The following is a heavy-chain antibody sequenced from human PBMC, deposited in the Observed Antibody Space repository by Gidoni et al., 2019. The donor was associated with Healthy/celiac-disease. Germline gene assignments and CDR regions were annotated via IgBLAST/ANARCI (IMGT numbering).Heavy chain of an antibody. V-gene: IGHV4-39*01. J-gene: IGHJ4*02. CDR2: IYYSGST. CDR3: ARRGRQQLGAFDY. CDR1: GGSISSSSYY. Sequence: QLQLQESGPGLVKPSETLSLTCTVSGGSISSSSYYWGWIRQPPGKGLEWIGSIYYSGSTYYNPSLKSRVTISVDTSKNQFSLKLSSVTAADTAVYYCARRGRQQLGAFDYWGQGTLVTVSS. D-gene: IGHD6-13*01.